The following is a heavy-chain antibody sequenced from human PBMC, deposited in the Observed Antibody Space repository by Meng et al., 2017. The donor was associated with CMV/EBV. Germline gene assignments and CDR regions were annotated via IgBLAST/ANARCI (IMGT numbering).Heavy chain of an antibody. Sequence: LTCAASGFTFSSYWMHWVRQAPGKGLVWVSRINSDGSSTSYADSVKGRFTISRDNAKNTLYLQMNSLRAEDTAVYYCARDLRGGSWKGGMDVWGQGTTVTVSS. V-gene: IGHV3-74*01. CDR2: INSDGSST. CDR1: GFTFSSYW. J-gene: IGHJ6*02. CDR3: ARDLRGGSWKGGMDV. D-gene: IGHD6-13*01.